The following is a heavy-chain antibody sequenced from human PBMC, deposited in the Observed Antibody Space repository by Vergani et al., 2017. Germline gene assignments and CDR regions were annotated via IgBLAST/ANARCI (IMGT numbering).Heavy chain of an antibody. Sequence: QEQLVQSGSELKKPGASVKVSCKASGYSFNNYAIHWVRQAPGQGLEWMGWINPTTGNPTYARAFTGRLVFSLDASISTAYLQIGSLKAEDTAVYFCARGKRGRLAVGATDSWGQGTLLTVSS. CDR2: INPTTGNP. D-gene: IGHD6-19*01. V-gene: IGHV7-4-1*01. CDR3: ARGKRGRLAVGATDS. J-gene: IGHJ4*02. CDR1: GYSFNNYA.